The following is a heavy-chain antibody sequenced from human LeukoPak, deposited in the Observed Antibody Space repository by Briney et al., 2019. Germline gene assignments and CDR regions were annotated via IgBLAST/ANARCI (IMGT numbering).Heavy chain of an antibody. D-gene: IGHD3-3*01. CDR3: ARALRFLEWLFSG. V-gene: IGHV1-46*01. CDR2: IYPRDGST. J-gene: IGHJ4*02. Sequence: ASVKVSCKASGYTFTSNYIHWVRQAPGQGLEWMGMIYPRDGSTSYAQKFQGRVTVTRDTSTSTVHMELSGLRSEDTAVYYCARALRFLEWLFSGWGQGTLVTVSS. CDR1: GYTFTSNY.